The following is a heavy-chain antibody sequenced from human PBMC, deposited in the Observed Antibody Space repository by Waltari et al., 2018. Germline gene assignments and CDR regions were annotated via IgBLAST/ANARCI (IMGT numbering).Heavy chain of an antibody. CDR1: GFTFTSYA. D-gene: IGHD6-19*01. V-gene: IGHV3-23*01. CDR2: ISGSGGST. CDR3: AKIAVAGNWFDP. J-gene: IGHJ5*02. Sequence: EVQLLESGGGLVQPGGSLRLSCAAPGFTFTSYAMSWVRQAPGKGLEWVSAISGSGGSTYYADSVKGRFTISRDNSKNTLYLQMNSLRAEDTAVYYCAKIAVAGNWFDPWGQGTLVTVSS.